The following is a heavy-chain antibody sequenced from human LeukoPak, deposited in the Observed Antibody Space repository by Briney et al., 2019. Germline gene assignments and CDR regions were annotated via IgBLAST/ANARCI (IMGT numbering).Heavy chain of an antibody. D-gene: IGHD3-16*02. CDR2: ISGDGGST. CDR3: AQFGGVIVYDNWFDP. CDR1: GLTFDDYA. Sequence: GGSLRLSCAASGLTFDDYAMHWVRQAPGKGLEWVSLISGDGGSTYYADSVKGRFTISRDNSKNSLYLQMNSLRTEDTALYYCAQFGGVIVYDNWFDPWGQGTLVTVSS. J-gene: IGHJ5*02. V-gene: IGHV3-43*02.